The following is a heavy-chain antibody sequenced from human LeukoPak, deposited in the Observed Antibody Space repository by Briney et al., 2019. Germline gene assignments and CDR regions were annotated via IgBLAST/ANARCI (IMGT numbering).Heavy chain of an antibody. CDR1: GGSISSYY. CDR3: ARHAGGYSYET. V-gene: IGHV4-59*01. D-gene: IGHD5-18*01. CDR2: IYYGGTT. Sequence: KPSETLSLTCTVSGGSISSYYWSWIRQSPGKGLEWIGYIYYGGTTNYNPSLKSRVTMLIDTSKNQFSLRLSSVTAADTAVYYCARHAGGYSYETWGQGTLVTVSS. J-gene: IGHJ4*02.